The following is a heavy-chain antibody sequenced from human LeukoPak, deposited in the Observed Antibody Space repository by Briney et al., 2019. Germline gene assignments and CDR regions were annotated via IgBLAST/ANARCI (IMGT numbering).Heavy chain of an antibody. Sequence: GGSLRLSCAASGFTFSSYAMSWVRQAPGKGQEWVSAISGSGGSTYYADSVKGRFTISRDNSKNTLYLQMNSLRAEDTAVYYCAKDREIGYCSGGSCLPPPYFDYWGQGTLVTVSS. D-gene: IGHD2-15*01. J-gene: IGHJ4*02. V-gene: IGHV3-23*01. CDR1: GFTFSSYA. CDR2: ISGSGGST. CDR3: AKDREIGYCSGGSCLPPPYFDY.